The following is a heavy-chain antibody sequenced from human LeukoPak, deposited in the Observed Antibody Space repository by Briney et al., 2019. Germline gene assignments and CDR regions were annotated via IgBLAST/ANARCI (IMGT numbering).Heavy chain of an antibody. CDR1: GGSISSADYY. CDR3: ARHVSGSLLY. Sequence: SETLSLTCTVSGGSISSADYYWSWIRQPPGKGLEWIGYIYYSGSTYYNPSLKSRVTLSVDTSKNQFSLKLSSVTAADTAVYYCARHVSGSLLYWGQGTLVTVSS. J-gene: IGHJ4*02. D-gene: IGHD1-26*01. V-gene: IGHV4-30-4*08. CDR2: IYYSGST.